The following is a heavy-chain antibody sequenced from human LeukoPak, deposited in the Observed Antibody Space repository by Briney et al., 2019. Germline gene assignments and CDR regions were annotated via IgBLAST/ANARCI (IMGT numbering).Heavy chain of an antibody. D-gene: IGHD1-26*01. CDR1: GGSISSSNW. CDR2: IYHSGST. Sequence: SETLSLTCAVSGGSISSSNWWSWVRQPPGKGLEWIGEIYHSGSTNYNPSLKSRVTISVDKSKNQFSLKLSSVTAADTAVYYCARAPNYYAEYFQHWGQGTLVAVSS. J-gene: IGHJ1*01. V-gene: IGHV4-4*02. CDR3: ARAPNYYAEYFQH.